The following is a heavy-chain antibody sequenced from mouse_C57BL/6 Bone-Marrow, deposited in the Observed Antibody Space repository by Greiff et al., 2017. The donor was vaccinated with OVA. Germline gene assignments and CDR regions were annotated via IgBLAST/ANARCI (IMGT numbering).Heavy chain of an antibody. V-gene: IGHV1-62-2*01. D-gene: IGHD2-1*01. CDR2: FYPGSGSI. CDR1: GYTFTEYT. CDR3: ARHEGSSTAGGNYLFAY. J-gene: IGHJ3*01. Sequence: VKLLESGAELVKPGASVKLSCKASGYTFTEYTIHWVKQRSGQGLEWIGWFYPGSGSIKYNEKFKDKATLTADKSSSTVYMELSRLTSEDSAVYFCARHEGSSTAGGNYLFAYWGQGTLVTVSA.